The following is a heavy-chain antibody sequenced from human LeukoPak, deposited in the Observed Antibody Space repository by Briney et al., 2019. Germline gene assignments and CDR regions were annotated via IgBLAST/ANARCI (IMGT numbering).Heavy chain of an antibody. CDR1: GYTFTGDY. CDR2: INPNSGGT. J-gene: IGHJ4*02. D-gene: IGHD6-13*01. Sequence: ASVKVSCTASGYTFTGDYMNWVRQAPGQGVEWMGWINPNSGGTNYAQKFQGWVTMTRDTSISTAYMELSRLRSDDTAVYYCAREVTAAGPLNYWGQGTLVTVSS. CDR3: AREVTAAGPLNY. V-gene: IGHV1-2*04.